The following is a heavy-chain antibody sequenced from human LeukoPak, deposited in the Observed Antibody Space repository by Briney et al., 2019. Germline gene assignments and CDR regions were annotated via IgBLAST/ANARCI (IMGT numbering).Heavy chain of an antibody. Sequence: ASVKVSCKASGGNFSSYPISWVRQAPGQGLEWMGGIIPIFGTANYAQKFQGRVTITADESTSTVYMEMSSLRSEDTAVYYCARPGIAAVGSWDPYYYYYMDVWGKGTTVTVSS. CDR1: GGNFSSYP. J-gene: IGHJ6*03. V-gene: IGHV1-69*13. D-gene: IGHD6-13*01. CDR2: IIPIFGTA. CDR3: ARPGIAAVGSWDPYYYYYMDV.